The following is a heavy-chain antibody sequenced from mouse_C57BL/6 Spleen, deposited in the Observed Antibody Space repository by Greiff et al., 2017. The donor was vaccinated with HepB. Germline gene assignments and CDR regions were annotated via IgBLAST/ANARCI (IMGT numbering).Heavy chain of an antibody. CDR1: GYSITSDY. J-gene: IGHJ2*01. V-gene: IGHV3-8*01. CDR3: ARWSYYDYDDEYYFDY. CDR2: ISYSGST. Sequence: EVNVVESGPGLAKPSQTLSLTCSVTGYSITSDYWNWIRKFPGNKLEYMGYISYSGSTYYNPSLKSRISITRDTSKNQYYLQLNSVTTEDTATYYCARWSYYDYDDEYYFDYWGQGTTLTVSS. D-gene: IGHD2-4*01.